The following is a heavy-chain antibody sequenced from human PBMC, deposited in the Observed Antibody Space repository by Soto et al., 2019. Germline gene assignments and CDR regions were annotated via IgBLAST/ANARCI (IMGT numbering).Heavy chain of an antibody. CDR2: IIPIFGTA. D-gene: IGHD3-9*01. J-gene: IGHJ6*02. CDR3: ARDEYYDILTGYYKARDYYYGMDV. CDR1: GGTFSSYA. Sequence: QVQLVQSGAEVKKPGSSVKVSCKASGGTFSSYAISWVRQAPGQGLEWMGGIIPIFGTANYAQKFQGRVTITADESTSTAYMELSSLGSEDTAVYYCARDEYYDILTGYYKARDYYYGMDVWGQGTTVTVSS. V-gene: IGHV1-69*01.